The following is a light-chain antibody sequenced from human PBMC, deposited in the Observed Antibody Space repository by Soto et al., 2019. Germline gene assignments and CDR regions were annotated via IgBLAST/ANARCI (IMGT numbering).Light chain of an antibody. CDR2: EVT. CDR1: SSDVGAYNY. CDR3: TSHARLTAWYV. V-gene: IGLV2-8*01. J-gene: IGLJ1*01. Sequence: QSALTQPPSSSGSAGQSVTISCTGTSSDVGAYNYVSCGQQHPGKAPKLMIYEVTKQPSRVPAHLSVSKSSNAASLTVSGLQVKAEADYYPTSHARLTAWYVFGTGPTANVL.